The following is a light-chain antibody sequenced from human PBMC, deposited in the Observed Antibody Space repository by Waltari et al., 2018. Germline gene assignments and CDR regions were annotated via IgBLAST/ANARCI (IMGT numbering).Light chain of an antibody. Sequence: DIQMTQSPSSLSASVGDRVTITCQASQDISNYLNWYQQKPGKAPKLLIHDASKLETGVPSRFSGSQSETHFTLTISSLQPEDIATYYCQRYDNLPIFAFGPGTKVDVK. CDR3: QRYDNLPIFA. CDR1: QDISNY. CDR2: DAS. J-gene: IGKJ3*01. V-gene: IGKV1-33*01.